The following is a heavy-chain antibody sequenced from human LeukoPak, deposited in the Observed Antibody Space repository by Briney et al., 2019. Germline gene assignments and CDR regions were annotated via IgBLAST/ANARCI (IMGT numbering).Heavy chain of an antibody. Sequence: PGGSLRLSCAASGFTFSSYSMNWVRQPPGKGLEWIGSIYHSGSTYYNPSLKSRVTISVDTSKNQFSLKLSSVTAADTAVYYCARQLTTVVTPFDYWGQGTLVTVSS. CDR1: GFTFSSYS. D-gene: IGHD4-23*01. J-gene: IGHJ4*02. CDR3: ARQLTTVVTPFDY. V-gene: IGHV4-38-2*01. CDR2: IYHSGST.